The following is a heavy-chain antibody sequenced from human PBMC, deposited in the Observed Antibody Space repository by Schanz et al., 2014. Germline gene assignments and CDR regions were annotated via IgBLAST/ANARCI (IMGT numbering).Heavy chain of an antibody. CDR2: IRYDGDNK. J-gene: IGHJ4*02. V-gene: IGHV3-30*02. Sequence: QVQLVESGGGVVQPGGSLRLSCAASGFSFMSYSMHWVRQAPGKGLEWVAFIRYDGDNKYYVDSVKGRFTISRDNSRDTLYLQMNDLRAEDTALYYCAKGRFGELLDYWGQGTLVTVSS. CDR3: AKGRFGELLDY. D-gene: IGHD3-10*01. CDR1: GFSFMSYS.